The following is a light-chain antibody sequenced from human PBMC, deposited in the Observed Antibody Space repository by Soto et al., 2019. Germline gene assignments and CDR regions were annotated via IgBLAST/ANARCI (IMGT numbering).Light chain of an antibody. CDR1: QSVSSNL. V-gene: IGKV3D-20*02. Sequence: EIVLTQSPGTLSLSPGERATLYCRASQSVSSNLLAWYQQKPGQAPRLLIYGATNRATGIPDRFSGSGSGTDFTLTITSLEPEDFAVYFCHQRYNWPRVTFGQGTRLEIK. CDR2: GAT. CDR3: HQRYNWPRVT. J-gene: IGKJ5*01.